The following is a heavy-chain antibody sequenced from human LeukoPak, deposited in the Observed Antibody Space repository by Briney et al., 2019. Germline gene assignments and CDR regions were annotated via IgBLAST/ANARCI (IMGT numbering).Heavy chain of an antibody. CDR2: ISSNGGSA. CDR1: GFPFNRYA. CDR3: VKGNPATANTKDYFDF. D-gene: IGHD1-7*01. V-gene: IGHV3-64D*09. Sequence: GGSLRLSCSASGFPFNRYAMNWVRQAPGKGLEYVSSISSNGGSAYYADSVKGRFTISRDNSKNTVYLQMSSLRPEDTAVYYCVKGNPATANTKDYFDFWGRGTLVTVSS. J-gene: IGHJ4*02.